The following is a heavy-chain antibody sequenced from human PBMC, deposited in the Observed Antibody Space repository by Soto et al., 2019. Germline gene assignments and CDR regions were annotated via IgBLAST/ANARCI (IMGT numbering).Heavy chain of an antibody. J-gene: IGHJ5*02. Sequence: QVQLQESGPGLVKPSQTLSLTCTVSGGSISSGDYYWSWIRQPPGKGLEWIGYIYYSGSTYYNPSLKGRVALSVDTSKNQFSLKLSSVTAADTAVYYCARASHFSWFDPWGQGTLVTVSS. CDR1: GGSISSGDYY. V-gene: IGHV4-30-4*01. CDR2: IYYSGST. CDR3: ARASHFSWFDP.